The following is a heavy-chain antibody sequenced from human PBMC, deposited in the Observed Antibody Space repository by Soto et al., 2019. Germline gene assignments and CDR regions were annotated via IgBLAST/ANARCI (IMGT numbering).Heavy chain of an antibody. V-gene: IGHV1-69*08. CDR3: ARDLYYYGSGSGDDAFDI. CDR1: GGTFSSYT. J-gene: IGHJ3*02. Sequence: QVQLVQSGAEVKKPGSSVKVSCKASGGTFSSYTISWVRQAPGQGLEWMGRIIPILGIANYAQKFQGRVTITADXXTXTXXMELSSLRSEDTAVYYCARDLYYYGSGSGDDAFDIWGQGTMVTVSS. D-gene: IGHD3-10*01. CDR2: IIPILGIA.